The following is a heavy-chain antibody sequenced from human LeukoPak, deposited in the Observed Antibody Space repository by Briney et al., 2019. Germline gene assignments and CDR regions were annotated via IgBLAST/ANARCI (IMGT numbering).Heavy chain of an antibody. Sequence: ASVKVSCKASGYTFTGYYMHWVRQAPGQGLEWMGWINPNSGGTNYAQKFQGRVTMTRDTSISTAYMELSRLRSDDTAVYYCAREGAGFVVGASPFDYWGQGILVTVSS. D-gene: IGHD1-26*01. V-gene: IGHV1-2*02. CDR2: INPNSGGT. J-gene: IGHJ4*02. CDR3: AREGAGFVVGASPFDY. CDR1: GYTFTGYY.